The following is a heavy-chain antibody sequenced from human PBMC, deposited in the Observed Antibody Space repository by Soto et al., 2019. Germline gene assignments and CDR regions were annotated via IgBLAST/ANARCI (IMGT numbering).Heavy chain of an antibody. V-gene: IGHV1-18*01. J-gene: IGHJ4*02. Sequence: QVQLVQSGAEVKNTVASVKVSCKASVYNFTTYGIDGVRQAPGQGLEGMGWICPYRGKTKYAQTLKGRVTMTTATSTGSAYMELRSLCSDDTSLSYCSILNHSGRKGFDYWGQGTLVTVTS. CDR3: SILNHSGRKGFDY. CDR1: VYNFTTYG. CDR2: ICPYRGKT. D-gene: IGHD1-1*01.